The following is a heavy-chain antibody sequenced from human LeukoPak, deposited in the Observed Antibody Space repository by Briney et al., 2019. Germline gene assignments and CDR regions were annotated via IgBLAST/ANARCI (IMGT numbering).Heavy chain of an antibody. J-gene: IGHJ6*03. CDR2: IRYDGSNK. V-gene: IGHV3-30*02. CDR3: AKDPRYSSGWYLNYYYYMDV. Sequence: PGGSLRLSCAASGFTFSSYGMHWVRQAPGKGLEWVAFIRYDGSNKYYADSVKGRFTISRDNSKNTLYLRMNSLKAEDTAVYYCAKDPRYSSGWYLNYYYYMDVWGKGTTVTISS. D-gene: IGHD6-19*01. CDR1: GFTFSSYG.